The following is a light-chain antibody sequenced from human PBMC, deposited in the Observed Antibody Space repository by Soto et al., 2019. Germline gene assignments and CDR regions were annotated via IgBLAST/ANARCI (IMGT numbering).Light chain of an antibody. CDR2: GAS. CDR1: QSISSS. J-gene: IGKJ4*01. CDR3: QQSYSAPLT. Sequence: DIQMSQSPSSLSASVGDRVTITCQASQSISSSLNWYQQKPGKAPKVLIFGASSLQSGVPSRFSGSGSGTDFTLTISSLQPEDFATYYCQQSYSAPLTFGGGTKVEIK. V-gene: IGKV1-39*01.